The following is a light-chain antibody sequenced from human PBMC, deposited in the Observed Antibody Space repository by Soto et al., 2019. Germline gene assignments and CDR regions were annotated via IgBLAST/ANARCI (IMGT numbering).Light chain of an antibody. CDR3: SSYAGSNSYV. Sequence: QSALTQPPSASGSPGQSVTISCTGTSSDVGGYNFVSWYQHHPGKAPKLMIFDVSERPSGVPDRFSGSKSGNTASLTVSGLQAEDEADYYCSSYAGSNSYVFGTGTKVTLL. CDR1: SSDVGGYNF. CDR2: DVS. J-gene: IGLJ1*01. V-gene: IGLV2-8*01.